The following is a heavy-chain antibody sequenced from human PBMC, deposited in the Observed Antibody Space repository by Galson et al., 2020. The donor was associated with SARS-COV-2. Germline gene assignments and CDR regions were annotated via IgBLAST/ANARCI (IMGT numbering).Heavy chain of an antibody. CDR2: ISYDGTNK. CDR1: GFAFNSSA. V-gene: IGHV3-30*18. Sequence: GGSLRLSCAASGFAFNSSAMNWVRQAPGKGLEWVAVISYDGTNKYYADSVKGRFIISRDNSKNTVYLQLDSLRADDTAVYFCAKDRSGLVNYYYYGLEVWGQGTTVTVSS. CDR3: AKDRSGLVNYYYYGLEV. D-gene: IGHD3-9*01. J-gene: IGHJ6*02.